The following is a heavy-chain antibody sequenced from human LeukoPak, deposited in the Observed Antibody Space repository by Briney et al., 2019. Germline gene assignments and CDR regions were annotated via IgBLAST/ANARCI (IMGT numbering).Heavy chain of an antibody. Sequence: GRSLRLSCTASGFTFGDYAMSWVRQAPGKGLEWVGFIRSKAYGGTTEYAASVKGRFTISRDDSKSIAYLQMNSLRTEDTAVYYCTTPPDADSSWYAKGFDYWGQGTLDTVSS. CDR2: IRSKAYGGTT. CDR1: GFTFGDYA. J-gene: IGHJ4*02. CDR3: TTPPDADSSWYAKGFDY. V-gene: IGHV3-49*04. D-gene: IGHD6-13*01.